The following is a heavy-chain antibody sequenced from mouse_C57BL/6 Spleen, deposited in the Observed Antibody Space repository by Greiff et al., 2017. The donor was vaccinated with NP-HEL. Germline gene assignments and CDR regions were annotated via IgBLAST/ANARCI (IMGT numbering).Heavy chain of an antibody. CDR3: AREAVYYENAMDY. CDR2: IYPRSGNT. V-gene: IGHV1-81*01. J-gene: IGHJ4*01. CDR1: GYTFTSYG. Sequence: QVQLKQSGAELARPGASVKLSCKASGYTFTSYGISWVKQRTGQGLEWIGEIYPRSGNTYYNEKFKGKATLTADKSSSTAYMELRSLTSEDSAVYFCAREAVYYENAMDYWGQGTSVTVSS. D-gene: IGHD2-4*01.